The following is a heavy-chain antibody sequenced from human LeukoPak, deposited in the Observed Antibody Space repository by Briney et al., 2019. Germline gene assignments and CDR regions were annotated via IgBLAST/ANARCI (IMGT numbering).Heavy chain of an antibody. CDR1: GGSFSGYY. V-gene: IGHV4-34*01. CDR3: AIEGDYSGAFDI. D-gene: IGHD4-11*01. Sequence: SETLSVTCAVYGGSFSGYYWSWIRQPPGKGLEWIGEINHSGSTNYNPSLKSRVTISVDTSKNQFSLKLSSVTAADTAVYYCAIEGDYSGAFDIWGQGTMVTVSS. J-gene: IGHJ3*02. CDR2: INHSGST.